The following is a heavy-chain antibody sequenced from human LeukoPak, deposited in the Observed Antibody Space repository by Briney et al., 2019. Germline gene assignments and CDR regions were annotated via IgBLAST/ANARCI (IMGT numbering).Heavy chain of an antibody. V-gene: IGHV4-39*01. CDR2: IYYSGST. Sequence: SETLSLTCTVSGGSISSSSYYWGWIRQPPGKGLEWIGSIYYSGSTYYNPSLKSRVTISVDTSKNQFSLKLSSVTAADTAVYYCARHGLGSSGHDYWGQRTLVTVSP. CDR3: ARHGLGSSGHDY. CDR1: GGSISSSSYY. J-gene: IGHJ4*02. D-gene: IGHD6-19*01.